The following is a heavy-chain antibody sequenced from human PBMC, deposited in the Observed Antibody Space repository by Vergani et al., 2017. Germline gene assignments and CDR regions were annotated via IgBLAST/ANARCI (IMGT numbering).Heavy chain of an antibody. V-gene: IGHV3-23*01. J-gene: IGHJ6*04. CDR1: GFTFNHYA. Sequence: EVQLLESGGDLVQPGGSLRLSCAASGFTFNHYAMNWVRQAPGKGLEWVSGISGSGGSTYYAGSVKGRFTISRDSSKNTLYLQMNSLSAGDTAVYYCAKKKSRNRRYDYRDYYHAMDVGGKGTTVTVSS. CDR3: AKKKSRNRRYDYRDYYHAMDV. CDR2: ISGSGGST. D-gene: IGHD5-12*01.